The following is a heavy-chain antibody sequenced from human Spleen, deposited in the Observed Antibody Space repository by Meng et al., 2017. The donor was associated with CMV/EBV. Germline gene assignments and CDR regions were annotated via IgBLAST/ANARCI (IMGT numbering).Heavy chain of an antibody. Sequence: ASVKVSCKASGYTFTAHYFHWVRQAPGQGLEWMGWIHPHRGDTNYAQQFQGRVTLTRDTSINTGYMELTSLTSDDTAVYYCARGPNWTYYYYYDMDVWGQGSTVTVSS. J-gene: IGHJ6*02. D-gene: IGHD1-20*01. V-gene: IGHV1-2*02. CDR3: ARGPNWTYYYYYDMDV. CDR2: IHPHRGDT. CDR1: GYTFTAHY.